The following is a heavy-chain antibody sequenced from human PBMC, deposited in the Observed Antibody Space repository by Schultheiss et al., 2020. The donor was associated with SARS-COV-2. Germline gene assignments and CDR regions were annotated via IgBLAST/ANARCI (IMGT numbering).Heavy chain of an antibody. CDR2: ISWNSGSI. V-gene: IGHV3-9*01. Sequence: GGSLRLSCAASGFTFDDYAMHWVRQAPGKGLEWVSGISWNSGSIGYADSVKGRFTISRDNAKNSLYLQMNSLRAEDTALYYCANILTGTGFWGQGTLVTVSS. D-gene: IGHD3-9*01. J-gene: IGHJ4*02. CDR3: ANILTGTGF. CDR1: GFTFDDYA.